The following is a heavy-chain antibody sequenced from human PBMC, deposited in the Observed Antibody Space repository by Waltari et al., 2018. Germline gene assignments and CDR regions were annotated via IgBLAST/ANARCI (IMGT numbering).Heavy chain of an antibody. V-gene: IGHV4-38-2*01. CDR2: IYHSGGT. CDR3: ARPLAYCGGDCDSGDWYFDL. D-gene: IGHD2-21*01. J-gene: IGHJ2*01. Sequence: QVQLQESGPGLVKPSETLSLTCAVSGYSISSGYYWGWIRQPPGKGREWIGSIYHSGGTYYNPSLKSRVTISVETSKNQFSRRLSCVTAADTAVYYWARPLAYCGGDCDSGDWYFDLWGRGTLVTVSS. CDR1: GYSISSGYY.